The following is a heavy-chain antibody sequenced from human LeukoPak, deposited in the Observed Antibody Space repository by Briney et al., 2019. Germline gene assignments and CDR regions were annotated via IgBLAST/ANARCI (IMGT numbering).Heavy chain of an antibody. D-gene: IGHD6-19*01. J-gene: IGHJ5*02. CDR3: ARHAAVEGSSGWSPLWWFDP. Sequence: SETLSLTCSVSGDSISSNYWSWIRQPPGKGLEWIGYIYYNGSTNYNPSLKSRVTISADTSKNQFSLKLSSVTAADTAVYYCARHAAVEGSSGWSPLWWFDPWGQGTLVTVSS. CDR1: GDSISSNY. CDR2: IYYNGST. V-gene: IGHV4-59*08.